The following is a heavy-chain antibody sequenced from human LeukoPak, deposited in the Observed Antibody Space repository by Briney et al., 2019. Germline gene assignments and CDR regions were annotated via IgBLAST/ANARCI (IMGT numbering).Heavy chain of an antibody. CDR3: ALRTSYKTFDF. V-gene: IGHV2-5*02. CDR2: IYWDDDK. Sequence: SGPTLVKPTQTLTLTCTFSGFSLSTSGVGVGWIRQPLVKALEWLALIYWDDDKRYSPSLKSRLTITKDTSKKQVVLTLTNMDPVDTATYYCALRTSYKTFDFWGQGALVTVSS. D-gene: IGHD2-2*01. J-gene: IGHJ4*02. CDR1: GFSLSTSGVG.